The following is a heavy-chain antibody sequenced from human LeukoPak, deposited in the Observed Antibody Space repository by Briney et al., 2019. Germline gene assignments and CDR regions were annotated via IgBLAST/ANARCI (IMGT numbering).Heavy chain of an antibody. J-gene: IGHJ4*02. V-gene: IGHV3-23*01. Sequence: GASVKVSCKASGGTFSSYAMSWVRQAPGKGLEWVSAISGSGGSTYYADSVKGRFTISRDNSKNTLYLQMNSLRAEDTAVYYCAKDHTGYYGSGSALDYWGQGTLVTVSS. CDR1: GGTFSSYA. D-gene: IGHD3-10*01. CDR3: AKDHTGYYGSGSALDY. CDR2: ISGSGGST.